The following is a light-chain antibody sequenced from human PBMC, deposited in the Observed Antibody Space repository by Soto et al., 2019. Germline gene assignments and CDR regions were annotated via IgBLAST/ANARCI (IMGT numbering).Light chain of an antibody. Sequence: QSALTQPASVAGSPGQSITIFCTGTSSDVGAYKFVSWYRHHPGRAPQVMIYEVTNRPSGVSSRFSGSKSGNTASLTISGLQPEDAGDYYCSSYSSTSTPWVFGGGTKLTVL. CDR2: EVT. CDR3: SSYSSTSTPWV. V-gene: IGLV2-14*01. J-gene: IGLJ3*02. CDR1: SSDVGAYKF.